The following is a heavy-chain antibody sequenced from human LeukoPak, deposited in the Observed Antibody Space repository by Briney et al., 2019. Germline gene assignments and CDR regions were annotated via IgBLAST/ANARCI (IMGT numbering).Heavy chain of an antibody. V-gene: IGHV4-34*01. CDR2: INHSGST. D-gene: IGHD4-17*01. Sequence: QTSETLSLTCAVYGGSFSGYYWSWIRQPPGKGLEWIGEINHSGSTNYNPSLKSRVTISVDTSKNQFSLKLSSVTAADTAVYYYARLTPREGDYHLGDYWGQGTLVTVSS. CDR1: GGSFSGYY. J-gene: IGHJ4*02. CDR3: ARLTPREGDYHLGDY.